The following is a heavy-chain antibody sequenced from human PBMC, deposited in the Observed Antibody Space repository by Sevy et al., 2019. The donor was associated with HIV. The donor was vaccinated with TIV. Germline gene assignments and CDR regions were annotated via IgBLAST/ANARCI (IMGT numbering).Heavy chain of an antibody. CDR1: GYTSTSYD. Sequence: ASVKVSCKASGYTSTSYDINWVRQATGQGLEWMGWMNPNSGNTGYAQKFQGRVTMTRNTSISTAYMELSSLRSEDTAVYYCARGRLTGIGFDYWGQGTLVTVSS. CDR2: MNPNSGNT. CDR3: ARGRLTGIGFDY. J-gene: IGHJ4*02. D-gene: IGHD7-27*01. V-gene: IGHV1-8*01.